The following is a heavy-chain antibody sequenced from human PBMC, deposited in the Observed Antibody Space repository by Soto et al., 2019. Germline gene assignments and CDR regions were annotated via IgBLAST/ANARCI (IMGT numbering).Heavy chain of an antibody. V-gene: IGHV3-48*01. CDR3: ARDGTIFGVVEAYYYYYMDV. D-gene: IGHD3-3*01. Sequence: GGSLRLSCAAPGFTFSSYSMNWVRQAPGKGLEWVSYISSSSTIYYADSVKGRFTISRDNAKNSLYLQMDSLRAEDTAVYYCARDGTIFGVVEAYYYYYMDVWGKGTTVTVSS. CDR1: GFTFSSYS. CDR2: ISSSSTI. J-gene: IGHJ6*03.